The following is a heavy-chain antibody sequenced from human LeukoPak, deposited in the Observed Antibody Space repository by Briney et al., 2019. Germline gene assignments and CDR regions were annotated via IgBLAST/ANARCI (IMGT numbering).Heavy chain of an antibody. J-gene: IGHJ1*01. V-gene: IGHV3-23*01. CDR3: GKEMDYGDYVSGYFQH. D-gene: IGHD4-17*01. Sequence: GGSLRLSCAASGFTFSSYAMSWVRQAPGKGLEWVSAISGSGGSTYYADSVKGRFTISRDNSKNTLYLQMNSLRAEDTAVYYCGKEMDYGDYVSGYFQHWGQGTLVTVSS. CDR1: GFTFSSYA. CDR2: ISGSGGST.